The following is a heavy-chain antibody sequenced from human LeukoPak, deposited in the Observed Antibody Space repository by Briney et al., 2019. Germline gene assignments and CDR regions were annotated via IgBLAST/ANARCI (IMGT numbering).Heavy chain of an antibody. V-gene: IGHV3-53*01. J-gene: IGHJ4*02. CDR1: GFSVANDR. CDR2: VYGNGNT. Sequence: GGSLRLSCAASGFSVANDRMSWVRQPPGKGLEWVSTVYGNGNTAYTDSVKGRFTISRDNSKNTLLLQMNSLRVEDTAVYFCVRERLGAIVENWGQGVLVIVSS. D-gene: IGHD3-16*02. CDR3: VRERLGAIVEN.